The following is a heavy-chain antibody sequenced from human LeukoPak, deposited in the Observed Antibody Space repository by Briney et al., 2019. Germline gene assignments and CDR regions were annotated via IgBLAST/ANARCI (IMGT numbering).Heavy chain of an antibody. D-gene: IGHD2-15*01. CDR1: GYSFTSYW. J-gene: IGHJ4*02. Sequence: GESLKISCKGSGYSFTSYWIGWGRQMPGKGLEWMGSIYPGDSDTRYSPSFQGQVTISADKSINTAYLQWSSLKASDTAMYYCARRPRYCSGGSCYLDYWGQGTLVTVSS. V-gene: IGHV5-51*01. CDR2: IYPGDSDT. CDR3: ARRPRYCSGGSCYLDY.